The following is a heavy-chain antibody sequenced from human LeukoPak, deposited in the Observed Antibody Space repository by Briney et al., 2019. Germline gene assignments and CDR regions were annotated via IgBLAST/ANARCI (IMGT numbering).Heavy chain of an antibody. Sequence: ASVKVSCKASGGSFSSYAISWVRQAPGQGLEWMGRIIPIFGIANYAQKFQGRVTITADKSTSTAYMELSSLRSEDTAVYYCARDKSDIVVVPAAIQDYYYYGMDVWGQGTTVTVSS. CDR2: IIPIFGIA. CDR1: GGSFSSYA. J-gene: IGHJ6*02. V-gene: IGHV1-69*04. D-gene: IGHD2-2*02. CDR3: ARDKSDIVVVPAAIQDYYYYGMDV.